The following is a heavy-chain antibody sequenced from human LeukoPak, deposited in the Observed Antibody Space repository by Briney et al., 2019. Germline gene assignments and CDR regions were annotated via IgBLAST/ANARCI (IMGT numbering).Heavy chain of an antibody. Sequence: SVKVSCKASGGTFSSYAISWVRRAPGQGLEWMGRIIPILGIANYAQKFQGRVTITADKSTSTAYMELSSLRSEDTAVYYCARQKEMAKSHKNFDYWGQGTLVTVSS. V-gene: IGHV1-69*04. CDR3: ARQKEMAKSHKNFDY. CDR1: GGTFSSYA. D-gene: IGHD5-24*01. J-gene: IGHJ4*02. CDR2: IIPILGIA.